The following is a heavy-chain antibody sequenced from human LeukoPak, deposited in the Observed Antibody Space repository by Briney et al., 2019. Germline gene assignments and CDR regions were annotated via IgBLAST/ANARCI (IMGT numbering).Heavy chain of an antibody. J-gene: IGHJ4*02. Sequence: GGSLRLSCTASGFTFSSYEMNWVCQAPGKGLEWVSYISSVGSTRHYADSVKGRFTISRDNAKNSLYLQMNSLRAEDTAVYYCARERIAVGRGFFDYWGQGTLVTVSS. D-gene: IGHD6-19*01. CDR2: ISSVGSTR. V-gene: IGHV3-48*03. CDR1: GFTFSSYE. CDR3: ARERIAVGRGFFDY.